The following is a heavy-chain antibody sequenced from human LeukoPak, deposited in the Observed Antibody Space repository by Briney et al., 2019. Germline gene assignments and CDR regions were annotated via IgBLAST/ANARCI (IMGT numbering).Heavy chain of an antibody. D-gene: IGHD6-13*01. CDR1: GGSISSYY. Sequence: SETLSLTCTVSGGSISSYYWCWIRQPPGKGLEWIGYIYTSGSTNYNPSLMSRVTISVDTSKNQFSLKLSSVTAADTAVYYCARLDSSSWSYFDYWGQGTLVTVSS. CDR2: IYTSGST. CDR3: ARLDSSSWSYFDY. V-gene: IGHV4-4*09. J-gene: IGHJ4*02.